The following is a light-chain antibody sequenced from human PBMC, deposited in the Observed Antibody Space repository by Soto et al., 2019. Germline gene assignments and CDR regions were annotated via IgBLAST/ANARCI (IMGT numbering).Light chain of an antibody. J-gene: IGKJ3*01. CDR2: GAS. Sequence: DIQMAQSPSSPSASVGDTITITCRASRNINTYLNWYQQKPGKAPKLLIFGASSLQSGVPSRFSGSGSRTDFTLTINSLQPEDFATYCCQQTSAAPFTFGPGTKVDIK. CDR3: QQTSAAPFT. CDR1: RNINTY. V-gene: IGKV1-39*01.